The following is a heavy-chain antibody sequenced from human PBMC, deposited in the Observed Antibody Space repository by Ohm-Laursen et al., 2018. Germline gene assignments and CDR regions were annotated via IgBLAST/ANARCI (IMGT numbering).Heavy chain of an antibody. V-gene: IGHV3-30*03. Sequence: SLRLSCTASGFTFSSYGMHWVRQAPGKGLEWVAVISYDGSNKYYADSVKGRFTISRDNSKNTLYLQMNSLRAEDTAVYYCGGGSGKRLFYYYGLDVWGQGTTVTVSS. J-gene: IGHJ6*02. CDR3: GGGSGKRLFYYYGLDV. D-gene: IGHD3-10*01. CDR1: GFTFSSYG. CDR2: ISYDGSNK.